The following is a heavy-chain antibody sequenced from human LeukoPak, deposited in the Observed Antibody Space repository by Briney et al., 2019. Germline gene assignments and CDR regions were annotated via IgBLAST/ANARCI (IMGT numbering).Heavy chain of an antibody. V-gene: IGHV4-4*02. J-gene: IGHJ4*02. Sequence: SGTLSLTCAVSGGSISSSNWWSWVRQPPGKGLEWIGEIYHSGSTYYNPSLKSRVTISVDTSKNQFSLKLSSVTAADTAVYYCARVPAEPGYCSSTSCSPFDYWGQGTLVTVSS. CDR2: IYHSGST. D-gene: IGHD2-2*01. CDR1: GGSISSSNW. CDR3: ARVPAEPGYCSSTSCSPFDY.